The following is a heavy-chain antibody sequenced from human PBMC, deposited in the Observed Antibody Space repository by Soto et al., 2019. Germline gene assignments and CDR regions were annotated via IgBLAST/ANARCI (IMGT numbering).Heavy chain of an antibody. J-gene: IGHJ4*02. CDR3: AKDSGLRLEIYYFDY. V-gene: IGHV3-30*18. Sequence: GGSLRLSCAASGFTFSSYGMHWVRQAPGKGLEWVAVISYDGSNKYYADSVKGRFTISRDNSKNTLYLQMNSLRAEDTAVYYCAKDSGLRLEIYYFDYWGQGTLVTVSS. D-gene: IGHD3-10*01. CDR2: ISYDGSNK. CDR1: GFTFSSYG.